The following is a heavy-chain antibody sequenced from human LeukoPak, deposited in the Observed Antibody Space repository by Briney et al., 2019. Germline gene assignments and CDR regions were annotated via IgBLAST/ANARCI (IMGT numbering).Heavy chain of an antibody. CDR1: GFTFSNAW. D-gene: IGHD3-9*01. Sequence: GGSLRLSCAASGFTFSNAWMSWVRQAPGKGLEWVGRIKSKTDGGTTDYAAPVKGRFTISRDDSKSIAYLQMNSLKTEDTAVYYCTRVLRYFDWLWNGMDVWGRGTTVTVSS. CDR3: TRVLRYFDWLWNGMDV. J-gene: IGHJ6*02. V-gene: IGHV3-15*01. CDR2: IKSKTDGGTT.